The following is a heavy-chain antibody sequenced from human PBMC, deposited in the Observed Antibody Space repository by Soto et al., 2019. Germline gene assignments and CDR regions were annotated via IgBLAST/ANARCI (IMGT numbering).Heavy chain of an antibody. Sequence: ASVKVSCKVSGYTLTELSMHWVRQAPGKGLEWMGGFDPEDGETIYAQKFQGRVTMTEDTSTDTAYMELSSLRSEDTAVYYCATDPGTTVTLDYWGQGTLVTVSS. CDR1: GYTLTELS. CDR2: FDPEDGET. CDR3: ATDPGTTVTLDY. V-gene: IGHV1-24*01. J-gene: IGHJ4*02. D-gene: IGHD4-17*01.